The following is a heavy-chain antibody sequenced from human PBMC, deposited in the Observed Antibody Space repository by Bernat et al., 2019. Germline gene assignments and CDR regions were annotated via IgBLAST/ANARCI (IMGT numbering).Heavy chain of an antibody. Sequence: EVQLVESGGGLVKPGGSLRLSCAASGFTFSSYSMNWVRQAPGKGLEWVSSISSSSYIYYADSVKGRFTISRDNAKNSLYLQMNSRRAEDTAVYYCARATLGGFDYWGQGTLVTVSS. CDR2: ISSSSYI. V-gene: IGHV3-21*01. J-gene: IGHJ4*02. CDR3: ARATLGGFDY. D-gene: IGHD3-10*01. CDR1: GFTFSSYS.